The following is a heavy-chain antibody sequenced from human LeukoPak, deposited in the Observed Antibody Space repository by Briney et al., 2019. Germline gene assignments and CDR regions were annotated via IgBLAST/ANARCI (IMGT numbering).Heavy chain of an antibody. CDR3: ARDPGSYFDY. D-gene: IGHD3-10*01. V-gene: IGHV3-21*01. CDR1: GFTFSSYS. J-gene: IGHJ4*02. Sequence: GGSLRLSCAASGFTFSSYSMNWVRQAPGKGLEWVSSISSSSSYIYYADSVRGRFIIPRDNEKNSLYLQKNRLRAEDTAVYYCARDPGSYFDYWAQGTLVTVSS. CDR2: ISSSSSYI.